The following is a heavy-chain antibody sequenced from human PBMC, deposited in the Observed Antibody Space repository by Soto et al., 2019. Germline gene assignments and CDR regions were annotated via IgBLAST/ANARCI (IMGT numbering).Heavy chain of an antibody. CDR2: ISGPSIYI. Sequence: EVQLVESGGGLVKPGGSLRLSCVASGFTFSGYSINWVRQAPGKGLEWVSYISGPSIYIYYADSVKGRFTISRANAKTPVYLQMTSLRAEDTAVYYCASCFRNGFNVWGQGTTVSVS. CDR3: ASCFRNGFNV. J-gene: IGHJ6*02. CDR1: GFTFSGYS. D-gene: IGHD2-8*01. V-gene: IGHV3-21*01.